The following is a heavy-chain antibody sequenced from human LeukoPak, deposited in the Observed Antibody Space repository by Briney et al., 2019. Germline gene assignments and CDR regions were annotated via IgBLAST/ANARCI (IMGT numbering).Heavy chain of an antibody. J-gene: IGHJ5*02. CDR1: GYTFTSYD. V-gene: IGHV1-8*01. D-gene: IGHD2-2*02. CDR3: ARPLGYCSSTSCHNNWFDP. Sequence: ASVKVSCKASGYTFTSYDINWVRQATGQGLEWMGWMNPNSGNTGYAQKFQGRVTMTRNTSISTAYMELSSLRSEDTAVYYCARPLGYCSSTSCHNNWFDPWGQGTLVTVSS. CDR2: MNPNSGNT.